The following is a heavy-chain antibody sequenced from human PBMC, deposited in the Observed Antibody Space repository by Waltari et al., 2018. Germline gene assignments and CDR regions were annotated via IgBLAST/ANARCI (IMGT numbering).Heavy chain of an antibody. J-gene: IGHJ4*02. CDR2: INGEEYRT. Sequence: EVQLVESGGGLVQPGGSLRLSCAASGFTFSNYWMDGVRQAPGKGLVWGASINGEEYRTDSADSATGRCTVSRDNAGNTVYLQMNSLRAEDTAVYYCARLEAEQWLGDYWGQGTLVTVSS. CDR1: GFTFSNYW. CDR3: ARLEAEQWLGDY. D-gene: IGHD6-19*01. V-gene: IGHV3-74*01.